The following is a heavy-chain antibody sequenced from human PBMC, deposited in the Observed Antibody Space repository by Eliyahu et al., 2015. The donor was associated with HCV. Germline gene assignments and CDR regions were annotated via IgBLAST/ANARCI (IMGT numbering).Heavy chain of an antibody. D-gene: IGHD3-22*01. Sequence: EVQLVESGGGLVKPGGSLRLSCAASGFTFXSYSMNWVRQAPGKGLEWVSSISSTSSYIYNADSMQGRFTISRDNAKNSLYLQMNSLRAEDTAVYYCVRVGYYDSSVLFDAFDFWGQGTLVTVSS. J-gene: IGHJ3*01. CDR2: ISSTSSYI. CDR3: VRVGYYDSSVLFDAFDF. V-gene: IGHV3-21*01. CDR1: GFTFXSYS.